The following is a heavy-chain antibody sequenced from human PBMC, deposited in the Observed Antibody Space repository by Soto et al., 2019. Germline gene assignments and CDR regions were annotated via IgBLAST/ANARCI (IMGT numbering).Heavy chain of an antibody. D-gene: IGHD7-27*01. Sequence: LRLSCVGSGFLFRNYEMNWVRQAPGKGLEWLSHISTSGSHISDADSVKGRFTISRDNTKHTLYLQMNSLRAEDTAVYYCASQPHWARPFESWGQGTLVTVSS. CDR2: ISTSGSHI. CDR1: GFLFRNYE. J-gene: IGHJ4*02. CDR3: ASQPHWARPFES. V-gene: IGHV3-48*03.